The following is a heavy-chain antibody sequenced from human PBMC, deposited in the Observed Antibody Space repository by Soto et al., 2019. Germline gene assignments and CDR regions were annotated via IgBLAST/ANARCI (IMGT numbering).Heavy chain of an antibody. CDR1: GFTFSSYG. V-gene: IGHV3-33*01. CDR3: ARAGDYVFDWFDP. CDR2: IWYDGSNK. Sequence: GGSLRLSCAASGFTFSSYGMHWVRQAPGKGLEWVAVIWYDGSNKYYADSVKGRFTISRDNSKNTLYLQMNSLRAEDTAVYYCARAGDYVFDWFDPWGQGTLVTVSS. J-gene: IGHJ5*02. D-gene: IGHD4-17*01.